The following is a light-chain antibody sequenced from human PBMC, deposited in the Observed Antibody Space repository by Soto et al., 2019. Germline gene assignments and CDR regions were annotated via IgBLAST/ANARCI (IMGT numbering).Light chain of an antibody. V-gene: IGLV2-8*01. Sequence: QSALTQPPSASGSPGQSVTISCTGTSSDVGGYNYVSWYQQHPGKAPKLMIYEVTKRPSGVPDRFSASKSGNTASLTVSGLQAEDEADYYCSSYAGSNNLVFGTRTKVTVL. CDR1: SSDVGGYNY. CDR2: EVT. CDR3: SSYAGSNNLV. J-gene: IGLJ1*01.